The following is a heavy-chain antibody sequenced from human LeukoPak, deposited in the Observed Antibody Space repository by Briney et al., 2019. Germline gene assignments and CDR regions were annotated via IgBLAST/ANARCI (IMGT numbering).Heavy chain of an antibody. CDR1: GFTFSTYA. D-gene: IGHD2-2*01. V-gene: IGHV3-23*01. CDR2: ISGSGGRT. CDR3: AKGGANTMPPSLFDY. J-gene: IGHJ4*02. Sequence: GGSLRLSSAASGFTFSTYAMSWVRQAPGKGLGWVSAISGSGGRTKYADSVKGRFTISRDNSKNTLYLQMNSLRAEDTAIYYCAKGGANTMPPSLFDYWGQGTLVTVSS.